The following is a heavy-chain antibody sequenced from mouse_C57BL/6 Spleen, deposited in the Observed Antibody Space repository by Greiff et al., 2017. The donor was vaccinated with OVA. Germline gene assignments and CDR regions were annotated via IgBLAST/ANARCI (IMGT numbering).Heavy chain of an antibody. D-gene: IGHD1-1*01. CDR3: ARKLYYGSGLYYAMDD. J-gene: IGHJ4*01. CDR2: IWSGGST. Sequence: QVQLQQSGPGLVQPSQSLSITCTVSGFSLTSYGVHWVRQSPGKGLEWLGVIWSGGSTDYNAAFISRLSISKDNSKSQVFFKMNSLQADDTAIYYYARKLYYGSGLYYAMDDWGQGTSVTVSS. CDR1: GFSLTSYG. V-gene: IGHV2-2*01.